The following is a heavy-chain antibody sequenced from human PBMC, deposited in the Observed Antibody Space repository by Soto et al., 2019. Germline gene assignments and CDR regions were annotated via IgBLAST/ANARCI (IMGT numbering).Heavy chain of an antibody. Sequence: WGSLRLSCAASGFTFSSYWMSWVRQAPGKGLEWVANIKQDGSEKYYVDSVKGRFTISRDNAKNSLYLQMNSLRAEDTAVYYCAREVLLWFGELSKDYYYYYMDVWGKGTTVTVTS. CDR1: GFTFSSYW. CDR3: AREVLLWFGELSKDYYYYYMDV. CDR2: IKQDGSEK. V-gene: IGHV3-7*01. D-gene: IGHD3-10*01. J-gene: IGHJ6*03.